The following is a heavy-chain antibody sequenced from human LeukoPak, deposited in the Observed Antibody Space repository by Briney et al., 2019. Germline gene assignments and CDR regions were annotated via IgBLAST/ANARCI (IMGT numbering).Heavy chain of an antibody. V-gene: IGHV3-48*01. J-gene: IGHJ4*02. CDR2: ISGDGGTI. D-gene: IGHD3-9*01. Sequence: PGGSLRLSCEASGFTFNSHSMNWVRQAPRKGLEWISYISGDGGTIYYADSVKGRFTISRDNAKSSLYLLMNSLRAEDTAVYYCARDFEAPRWFFDYWSQGTLVTVSS. CDR1: GFTFNSHS. CDR3: ARDFEAPRWFFDY.